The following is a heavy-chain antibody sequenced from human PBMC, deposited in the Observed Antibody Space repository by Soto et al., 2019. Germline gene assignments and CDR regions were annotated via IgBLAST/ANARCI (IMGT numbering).Heavy chain of an antibody. CDR2: IYSGGST. Sequence: GGSLRLSCAASGFTVSSNYMSWVRQAPGKGLEWVSVIYSGGSTYYADSVKGRFTISRDNSKNTLYLQMNSLRAEDTAVYYCARDTVTPLGYYGMDGWGQGTTVTVAS. CDR1: GFTVSSNY. V-gene: IGHV3-53*01. J-gene: IGHJ6*02. D-gene: IGHD4-4*01. CDR3: ARDTVTPLGYYGMDG.